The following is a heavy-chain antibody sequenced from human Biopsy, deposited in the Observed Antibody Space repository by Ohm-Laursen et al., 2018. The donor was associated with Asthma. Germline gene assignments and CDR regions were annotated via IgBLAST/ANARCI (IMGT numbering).Heavy chain of an antibody. CDR3: ARAYGGSFFSGSFDI. CDR2: IFNGGGT. CDR1: GVTLSTSG. D-gene: IGHD4-23*01. J-gene: IGHJ3*02. V-gene: IGHV3-53*01. Sequence: GAPGPPPAAPGVTLSTSGLSWGRPPPGEGAGGVSVIFNGGGTYYADSVQGRVTISRDNSKNTLSLQMNSLRAEDTAVYYCARAYGGSFFSGSFDIWGQGIMVTVSS.